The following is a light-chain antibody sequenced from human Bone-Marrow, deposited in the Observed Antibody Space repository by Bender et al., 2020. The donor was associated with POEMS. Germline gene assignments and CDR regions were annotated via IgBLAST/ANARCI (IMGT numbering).Light chain of an antibody. Sequence: NFGNNAANWYQHVPGTAPKLLIYSNNQRPSGVPDRFSASTSGTSASLAISGLHSDDEADYYRSSWDDSLNGWVFGGGTKLTVL. CDR1: NFGNNA. CDR2: SNN. J-gene: IGLJ3*02. V-gene: IGLV1-44*01. CDR3: SSWDDSLNGWV.